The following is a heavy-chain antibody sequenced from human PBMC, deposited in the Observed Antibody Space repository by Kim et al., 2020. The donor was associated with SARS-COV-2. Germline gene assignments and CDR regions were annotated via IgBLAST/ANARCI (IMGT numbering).Heavy chain of an antibody. CDR3: ARQELGYPDGFDP. Sequence: YNPSLKSRVTISVDTSKNQFSLKLSSVTAADTAVYYCARQELGYPDGFDPWGQGTLVTVSS. V-gene: IGHV4-39*01. J-gene: IGHJ5*02. D-gene: IGHD1-26*01.